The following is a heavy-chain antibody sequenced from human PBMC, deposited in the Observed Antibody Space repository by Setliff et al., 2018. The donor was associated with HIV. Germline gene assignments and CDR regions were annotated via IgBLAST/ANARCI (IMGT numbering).Heavy chain of an antibody. CDR1: GGSISSLY. Sequence: SETLSLTCSVSGGSISSLYWSWIRQPPGKGLEWIGEINHSGSTNYNPSLKSRVTLSVDTSKNQFSLSLTSVTGADTAVYYCARGGASSKYLDPWGQGTLVTVSS. J-gene: IGHJ5*02. D-gene: IGHD2-15*01. V-gene: IGHV4-34*01. CDR2: INHSGST. CDR3: ARGGASSKYLDP.